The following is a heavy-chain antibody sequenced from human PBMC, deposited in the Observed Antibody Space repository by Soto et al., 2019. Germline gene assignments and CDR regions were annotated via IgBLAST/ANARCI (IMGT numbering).Heavy chain of an antibody. D-gene: IGHD3-22*01. Sequence: QVQLQESGPGLVKPSQTLSLTCTVSGGSISSGGYYWSWIRQHPGKGLEWIGYISYSGSTYYNPSLESRVTISVDTSKNQFPLKLISATAADTAVYYCARDALSRDSIWGQGTLVTVSS. J-gene: IGHJ4*02. CDR2: ISYSGST. CDR1: GGSISSGGYY. CDR3: ARDALSRDSI. V-gene: IGHV4-31*03.